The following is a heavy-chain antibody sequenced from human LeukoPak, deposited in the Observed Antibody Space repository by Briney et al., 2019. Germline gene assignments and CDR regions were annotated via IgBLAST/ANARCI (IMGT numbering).Heavy chain of an antibody. CDR2: VKQDESKK. Sequence: GGSLRLSCAASGFTFSNYWMSWVRQAPGKGLEWVANVKQDESKKYYVYSVKGRFTISRDNAKNSLYLQMNNLRAEDTAVYYCARAPVTSCRGVYCYPFDYWGQGTLVTVSS. D-gene: IGHD2-21*01. V-gene: IGHV3-7*01. CDR3: ARAPVTSCRGVYCYPFDY. CDR1: GFTFSNYW. J-gene: IGHJ4*02.